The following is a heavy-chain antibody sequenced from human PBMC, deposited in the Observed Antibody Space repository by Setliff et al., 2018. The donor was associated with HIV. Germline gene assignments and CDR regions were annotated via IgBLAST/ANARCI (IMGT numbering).Heavy chain of an antibody. Sequence: ASVKVSCKASGYTFTSYGISWVRQAPGQGLEWMGWISAYNGNTKYAQKLQGRVTMTTDTSTSTAYMELRSLRSDDTAGYYCAREGLIWFGELSLDDAFDIWGQGTMVTVSS. D-gene: IGHD3-10*01. CDR1: GYTFTSYG. V-gene: IGHV1-18*01. J-gene: IGHJ3*02. CDR3: AREGLIWFGELSLDDAFDI. CDR2: ISAYNGNT.